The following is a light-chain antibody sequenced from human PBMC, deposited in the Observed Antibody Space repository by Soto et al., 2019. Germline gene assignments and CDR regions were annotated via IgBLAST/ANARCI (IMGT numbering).Light chain of an antibody. CDR2: GAS. V-gene: IGKV3-20*01. Sequence: EIVLTQSPGTLSLSPGERATLSCRASESVRSSSLAWYQHKPGQAPRLLISGASRRATDIRDRFSGSGSGTDFTLTIDRLEPEDFAVYYCQQYGSMWTFGQGTKVEIK. CDR3: QQYGSMWT. CDR1: ESVRSSS. J-gene: IGKJ1*01.